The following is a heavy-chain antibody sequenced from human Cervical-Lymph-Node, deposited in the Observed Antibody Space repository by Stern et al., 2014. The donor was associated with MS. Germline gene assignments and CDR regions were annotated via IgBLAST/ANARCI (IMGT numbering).Heavy chain of an antibody. J-gene: IGHJ3*02. Sequence: EQLVESGAEVKKPDSSVKVSCKASGGTFNIYAISWVRQAPGKGLEWMGGIIPIGGKANYARKFKGRGTISEDESINTVYMKVKRFRSEDTAVYYCARDHRHSGSGNFAFDIWGQGTMVTVSS. V-gene: IGHV1-69*01. CDR1: GGTFNIYA. D-gene: IGHD3-10*01. CDR3: ARDHRHSGSGNFAFDI. CDR2: IIPIGGKA.